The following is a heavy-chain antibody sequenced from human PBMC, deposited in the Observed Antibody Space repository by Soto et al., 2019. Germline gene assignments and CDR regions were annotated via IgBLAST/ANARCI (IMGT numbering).Heavy chain of an antibody. CDR1: GGSISSYY. CDR3: GAGPDHPKTAY. Sequence: ASETLSLTCTVSGGSISSYYWSWIRQPPGKGLEWIGYGLRHEFVGTNPSLTNRVTISVDMSKRQFSLRLNSVTAADTAVYYCGAGPDHPKTAYWGKGTLVPVSS. V-gene: IGHV4-59*01. J-gene: IGHJ4*01. CDR2: GLRHEFV.